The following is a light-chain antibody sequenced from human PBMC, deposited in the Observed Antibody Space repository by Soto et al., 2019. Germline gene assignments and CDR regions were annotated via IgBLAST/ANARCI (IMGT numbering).Light chain of an antibody. Sequence: DIQVTQSPSSLSASVGDRVTITCRASQSITTFLNWYQQKPGNAPKLLIYAASSLQTGVPSRFSGSGSGTDFTLTISSLQPEDFATYYCQQSYSTPPTFGQGTKVDIK. J-gene: IGKJ1*01. CDR1: QSITTF. CDR2: AAS. V-gene: IGKV1-39*01. CDR3: QQSYSTPPT.